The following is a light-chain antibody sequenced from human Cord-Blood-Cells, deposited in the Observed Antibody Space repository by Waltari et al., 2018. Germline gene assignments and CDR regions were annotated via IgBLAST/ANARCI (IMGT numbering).Light chain of an antibody. V-gene: IGKV3-15*01. CDR3: QQYNNWPPLT. J-gene: IGKJ4*01. CDR2: VAS. CDR1: QSVSSN. Sequence: EIVMTQSPAILSVSPGERATLSCRASQSVSSNLAWYQQKPGQAPRLLIYVASTRATGIPARFSGSGSGTEFTLTISSLQSEDFAVYYCQQYNNWPPLTFGGGTKVEIK.